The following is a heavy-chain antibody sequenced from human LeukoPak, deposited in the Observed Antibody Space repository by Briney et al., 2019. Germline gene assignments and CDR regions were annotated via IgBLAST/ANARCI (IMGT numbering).Heavy chain of an antibody. CDR1: GGTFSSYA. CDR2: IIPIFGTA. D-gene: IGHD3-22*01. V-gene: IGHV1-69*01. CDR3: ARGVHKFYYDSSDYQPYAFDI. Sequence: GSSVKVSCKASGGTFSSYAISWVRQAPGQGLEWMGGIIPIFGTANYAQKFQGRVTITADESTSTAYMELSSLRSEDTAVYYCARGVHKFYYDSSDYQPYAFDIWGQGTMVTISS. J-gene: IGHJ3*02.